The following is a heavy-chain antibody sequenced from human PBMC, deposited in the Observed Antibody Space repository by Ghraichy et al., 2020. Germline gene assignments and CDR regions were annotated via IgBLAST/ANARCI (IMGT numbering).Heavy chain of an antibody. V-gene: IGHV3-23*01. CDR3: AKDIGSSSQVY. D-gene: IGHD6-6*01. CDR1: GFTFSSYA. Sequence: GGSLRLSCAASGFTFSSYAMSWVRQAPGKGLEWVSTISGSGGSTYYADSVKGRFTISRDNSKNTLYLQMNSLRADDTAVYYCAKDIGSSSQVYWGQGTLVTVSS. CDR2: ISGSGGST. J-gene: IGHJ4*02.